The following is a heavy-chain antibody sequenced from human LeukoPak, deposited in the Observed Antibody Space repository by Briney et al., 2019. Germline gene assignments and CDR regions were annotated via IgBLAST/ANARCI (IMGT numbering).Heavy chain of an antibody. CDR1: GGSISSSSYY. CDR3: ARERGGGRSSFDY. CDR2: IYYSGST. J-gene: IGHJ4*02. Sequence: SETLSLTCTVSGGSISSSSYYWGWIRQPPGKGLEWIGSIYYSGSTYYNPSLKSRVTISVDTSKNQFSLKLSSVTAADTAVYYCARERGGGRSSFDYWGQGTLVTVSS. D-gene: IGHD2-15*01. V-gene: IGHV4-39*07.